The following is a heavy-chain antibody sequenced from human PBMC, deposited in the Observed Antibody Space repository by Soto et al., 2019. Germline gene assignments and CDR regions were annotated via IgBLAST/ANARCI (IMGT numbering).Heavy chain of an antibody. J-gene: IGHJ6*02. CDR2: IYYSGST. CDR3: AREAVDCSSTSCYDANYYYGMDV. CDR1: GGSISSGGYY. V-gene: IGHV4-31*03. D-gene: IGHD2-2*01. Sequence: SETLSLTCTVSGGSISSGGYYWSWIRQHPGKGLEWIGYIYYSGSTYYNPSLKSRVTISVDTSKNQFSLKLSSVTAADTAVYYCAREAVDCSSTSCYDANYYYGMDVWGQGTTVTVSS.